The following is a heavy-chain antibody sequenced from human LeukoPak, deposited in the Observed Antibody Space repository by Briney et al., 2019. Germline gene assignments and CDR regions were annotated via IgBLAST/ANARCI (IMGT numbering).Heavy chain of an antibody. CDR3: ARGFPYCGSTNCHYFGY. Sequence: GGSLRLSCAASGFSVSSNYMSWVRQAPGKGLEWAAIIYGGGNTYYADSVKGRFTISRDSSKNTLYLQMNSLRAEDTAVYYCARGFPYCGSTNCHYFGYWGQGTLVIVSS. V-gene: IGHV3-66*01. CDR1: GFSVSSNY. D-gene: IGHD2-2*01. CDR2: IYGGGNT. J-gene: IGHJ4*02.